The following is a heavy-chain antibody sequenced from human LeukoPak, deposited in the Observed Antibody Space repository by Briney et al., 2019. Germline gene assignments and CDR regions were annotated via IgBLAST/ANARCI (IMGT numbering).Heavy chain of an antibody. CDR2: VSSSSSAI. CDR1: GFTSSSYS. CDR3: AREYSSTSGRAFDI. J-gene: IGHJ3*02. Sequence: GGSLRLSCAASGFTSSSYSMNWVRQAPGKGLEWVSYVSSSSSAIYYADSVKGRFTISRDNAKNSLFLQMNSLRADDTAVYYCAREYSSTSGRAFDIWGQGTMVTVSS. V-gene: IGHV3-48*01. D-gene: IGHD6-6*01.